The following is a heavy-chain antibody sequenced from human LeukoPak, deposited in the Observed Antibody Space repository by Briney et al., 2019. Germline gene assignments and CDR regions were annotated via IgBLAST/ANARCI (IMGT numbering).Heavy chain of an antibody. CDR2: INHSGST. V-gene: IGHV4-34*01. Sequence: SETLSLTCAVYGGSFSGYYWSWIRQPPGKGLEWIGEINHSGSTNYNPSLKSRVTISLDTSKNQFSLKLNSVTAADTAVYYCAREVGPTSVDYWGQGTLVTVSS. D-gene: IGHD1-26*01. CDR1: GGSFSGYY. CDR3: AREVGPTSVDY. J-gene: IGHJ4*02.